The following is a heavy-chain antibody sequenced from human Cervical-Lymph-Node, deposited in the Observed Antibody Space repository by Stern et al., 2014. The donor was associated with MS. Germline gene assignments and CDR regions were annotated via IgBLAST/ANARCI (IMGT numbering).Heavy chain of an antibody. CDR2: IWYDGSNK. J-gene: IGHJ4*02. CDR3: AREEQLVRYYFDY. D-gene: IGHD6-6*01. Sequence: QVQLVQSGGGVVQPGRSLRLSCAASGFTFSSYGMHWVRQAPGKGLEWVAVIWYDGSNKYYADSVKGRFTISRDNSKNTLYLQMNSLRAEDTAVYYCAREEQLVRYYFDYWGQGTLVTVSS. CDR1: GFTFSSYG. V-gene: IGHV3-33*01.